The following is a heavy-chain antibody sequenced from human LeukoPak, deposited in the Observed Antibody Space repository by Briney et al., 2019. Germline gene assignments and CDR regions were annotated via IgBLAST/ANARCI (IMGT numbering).Heavy chain of an antibody. J-gene: IGHJ5*02. V-gene: IGHV4-39*01. CDR1: GGSISSSSYY. CDR3: ARHKRATMVRFPEGWFDP. CDR2: IYYSGST. Sequence: SETLSLTCTISGGSISSSSYYWGWIRQPPGKGLEWIGSIYYSGSTYYNPSLKSRVTISVDTSKNQFSLKLSSVTAADTAVYYCARHKRATMVRFPEGWFDPWGQGTLVTVSS. D-gene: IGHD3-10*01.